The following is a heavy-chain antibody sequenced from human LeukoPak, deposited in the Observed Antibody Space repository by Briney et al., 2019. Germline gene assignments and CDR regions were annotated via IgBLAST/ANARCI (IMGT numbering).Heavy chain of an antibody. V-gene: IGHV4-31*03. CDR2: IYYSGST. J-gene: IGHJ5*02. Sequence: PSQTLSLTCTVSGGSISSGGYYWSWIRQHPGKGLEWIGYIYYSGSTYYNPSLKSRVTISVDTSKNQFSLKLSSVTAADTAVYYCARTQLWYSSSSLEGVAYNWFDPWGQGTLVTVSS. CDR1: GGSISSGGYY. CDR3: ARTQLWYSSSSLEGVAYNWFDP. D-gene: IGHD6-6*01.